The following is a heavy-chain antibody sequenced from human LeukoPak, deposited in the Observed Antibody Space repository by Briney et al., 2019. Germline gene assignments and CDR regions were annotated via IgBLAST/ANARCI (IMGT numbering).Heavy chain of an antibody. D-gene: IGHD2-2*01. V-gene: IGHV3-30*18. Sequence: GGSLRLSCAASGFTFSSYGMHWVRQAPGKGLEWVAVISYDGSNKYYADSVKGRFTISRDNSKNTLYLQMNSLRAEDTAVYYCAKDPQFREYPLPTYFDYWGQGTLVTVSS. J-gene: IGHJ4*02. CDR1: GFTFSSYG. CDR2: ISYDGSNK. CDR3: AKDPQFREYPLPTYFDY.